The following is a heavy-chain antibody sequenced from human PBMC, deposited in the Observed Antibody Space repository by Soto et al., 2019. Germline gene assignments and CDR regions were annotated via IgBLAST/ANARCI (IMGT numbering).Heavy chain of an antibody. J-gene: IGHJ4*02. CDR2: LIPIFDTA. D-gene: IGHD4-17*01. CDR1: GGTFSSYD. V-gene: IGHV1-69*01. CDR3: SRSLYGDYSHY. Sequence: QVQLVQSGAEVKQPGSSVKVSCKASGGTFSSYDISWVRQAPGQGLEWMGGLIPIFDTANYAQKFQGRVMITAYESRRTAYIELRSMRSEETAVYSCSRSLYGDYSHYWGQGTLVTVSS.